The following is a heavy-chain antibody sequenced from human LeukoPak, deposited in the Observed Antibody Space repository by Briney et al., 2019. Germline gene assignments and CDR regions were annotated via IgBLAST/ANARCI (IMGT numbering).Heavy chain of an antibody. CDR1: GFTFGKYW. CDR3: ARDQYDTWSRRGNFDS. CDR2: LKLDGSEK. J-gene: IGHJ4*02. Sequence: GGSLRLSCVASGFTFGKYWMSWVRQAPGKGLEWVANLKLDGSEKNYVDSVKGRFTISRDNTKNSLYLQMNSLRAEDTAVFYCARDQYDTWSRRGNFDSWGQGTLVIVSS. V-gene: IGHV3-7*03. D-gene: IGHD3-3*01.